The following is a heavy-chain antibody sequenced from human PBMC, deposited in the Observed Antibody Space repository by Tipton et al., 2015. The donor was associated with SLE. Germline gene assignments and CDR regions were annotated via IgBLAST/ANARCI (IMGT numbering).Heavy chain of an antibody. Sequence: SLRLSCAASGFTFSSYWMSWVRQAPGKGLEWVSVIYSGGSTYYADSVKGRFTISRHNSKNTLYLQMNSLRAEDTAVYYCARVGGGSSWYGWFDPWGQGTLVTVSS. CDR3: ARVGGGSSWYGWFDP. CDR2: IYSGGST. V-gene: IGHV3-53*04. CDR1: GFTFSSYW. J-gene: IGHJ5*02. D-gene: IGHD6-13*01.